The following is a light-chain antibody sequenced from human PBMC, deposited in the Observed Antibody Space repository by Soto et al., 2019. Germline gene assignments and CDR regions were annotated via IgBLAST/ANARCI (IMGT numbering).Light chain of an antibody. CDR1: FSDVGGYNY. Sequence: QSALTQPASVSGSPGQSITISCIGSFSDVGGYNYVSWYQQHPGKAPKLVIYDVSLRPSGVSDRFSGSKSGDTASLTISGLQPEDEAEYYCSSYRGARTLVVFGGGTKLTVL. CDR2: DVS. CDR3: SSYRGARTLVV. J-gene: IGLJ2*01. V-gene: IGLV2-14*03.